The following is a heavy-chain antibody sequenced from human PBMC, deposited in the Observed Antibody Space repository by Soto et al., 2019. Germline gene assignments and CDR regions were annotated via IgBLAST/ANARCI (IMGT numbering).Heavy chain of an antibody. Sequence: SETLSLTCTVSGGPVSSDFWNWIRQPPGKGLEWIGYISYSGTTKYNPSLKGRVTISRDTSKNNFSLKLTSVTAADTAVYYCARTNYENFPLDYWGLGTLVTVSS. J-gene: IGHJ4*02. CDR3: ARTNYENFPLDY. V-gene: IGHV4-59*02. D-gene: IGHD4-4*01. CDR2: ISYSGTT. CDR1: GGPVSSDF.